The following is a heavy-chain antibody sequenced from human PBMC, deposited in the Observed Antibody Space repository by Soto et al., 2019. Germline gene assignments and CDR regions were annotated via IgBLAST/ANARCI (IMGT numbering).Heavy chain of an antibody. V-gene: IGHV4-31*03. D-gene: IGHD3-22*01. CDR3: ARDKGSGYYY. J-gene: IGHJ4*02. CDR2: IYYSGST. CDR1: GGSISSGGYY. Sequence: QVQLQESGPGLVKPSQTLSLTCTVSGGSISSGGYYWSWIRQHPGKDLEWIGYIYYSGSTYYNPSLKSRVTISVVTCKSCFSLKLSSVTAAGTAVYYCARDKGSGYYYWGQGTLVTVSS.